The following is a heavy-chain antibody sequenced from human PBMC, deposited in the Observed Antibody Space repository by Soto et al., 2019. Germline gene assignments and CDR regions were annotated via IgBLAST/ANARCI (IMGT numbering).Heavy chain of an antibody. CDR3: AKGGRQCLVTSDFTY. CDR2: VSHDGRNT. V-gene: IGHV3-30*18. Sequence: VQLVESGGGVVQPGRSLRLSCAASGFTFSDYAMHWVRQAPGKGLEWVAVVSHDGRNTHYADSVKGRFTISRDSSKNTASLEMTSLRAEDTAVYYSAKGGRQCLVTSDFTYWGQGALVTVSS. D-gene: IGHD6-19*01. J-gene: IGHJ4*02. CDR1: GFTFSDYA.